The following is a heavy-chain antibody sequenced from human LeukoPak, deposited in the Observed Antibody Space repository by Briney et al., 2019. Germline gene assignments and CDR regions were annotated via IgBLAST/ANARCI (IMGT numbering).Heavy chain of an antibody. Sequence: PGGSLRLSCAASGFTVSTNYMSWVRQAPGKGLEWVSVIYSGDTTFYADSVRGKYTISRDNSKNTLYLQMNSLRAEDTAVYYCASILRSSSGYYFDYWGQGPLVPVSS. CDR3: ASILRSSSGYYFDY. CDR2: IYSGDTT. CDR1: GFTVSTNY. D-gene: IGHD3-10*01. V-gene: IGHV3-66*01. J-gene: IGHJ4*02.